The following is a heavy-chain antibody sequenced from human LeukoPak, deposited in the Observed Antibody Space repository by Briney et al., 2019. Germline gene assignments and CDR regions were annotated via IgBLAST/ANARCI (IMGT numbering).Heavy chain of an antibody. V-gene: IGHV1-69*13. CDR1: GYTFTSYA. CDR3: ARDYSTYCGGDCYFDY. CDR2: IIPIFGTA. D-gene: IGHD2-21*02. J-gene: IGHJ4*02. Sequence: SAKVSCKASGYTFTSYAISWVRQAPGQGLEWMGGIIPIFGTANYAQKFQGRVTITADESTSTAYMELSSLRSEDTAVYYCARDYSTYCGGDCYFDYWGQGTLVTVSS.